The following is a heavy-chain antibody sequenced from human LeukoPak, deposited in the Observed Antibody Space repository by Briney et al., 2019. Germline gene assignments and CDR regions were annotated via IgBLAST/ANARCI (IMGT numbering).Heavy chain of an antibody. CDR1: GGSISTYY. Sequence: PSETLSLTCSVSGGSISTYYWSWIRQPPGKGLEWIGYIYDSGSTGYNPSLKSQVTISADTSKNQFSLKLSSVSAADTAIYYCARSRRPTAMYAFDIWGQGTMVTVSS. CDR3: ARSRRPTAMYAFDI. CDR2: IYDSGST. V-gene: IGHV4-59*03. D-gene: IGHD2-2*01. J-gene: IGHJ3*02.